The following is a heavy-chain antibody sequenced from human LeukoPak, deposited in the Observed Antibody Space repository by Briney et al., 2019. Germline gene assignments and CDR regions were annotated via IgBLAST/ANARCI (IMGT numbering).Heavy chain of an antibody. CDR1: GFTFSSYE. CDR2: IRSSGSPS. CDR3: ARSVFGVAKPMDV. J-gene: IGHJ6*02. D-gene: IGHD3-3*01. Sequence: GGSLRLSCAVSGFTFSSYEMNWVRQAPGKGLEWVSYIRSSGSPSYYADSVKGRFTISRDNAKNSLYLQMNSLRAEDTAVYYCARSVFGVAKPMDVWGQGTTVTVSS. V-gene: IGHV3-48*03.